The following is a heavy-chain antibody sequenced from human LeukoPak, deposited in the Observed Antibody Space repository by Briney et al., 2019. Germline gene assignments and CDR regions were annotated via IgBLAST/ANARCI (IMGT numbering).Heavy chain of an antibody. CDR1: GFTFSSYW. CDR2: IKQDGSEK. J-gene: IGHJ3*02. V-gene: IGHV3-7*01. Sequence: GGSLRLSCAASGFTFSSYWMSWVRQAPGKGLEWVANIKQDGSEKYYVDSVKGRFTISRDNAKSSLYLQMNSLRAEDTAVYYCARIVLMVYAHHDAFDIWGQGTMVTVSS. D-gene: IGHD2-8*01. CDR3: ARIVLMVYAHHDAFDI.